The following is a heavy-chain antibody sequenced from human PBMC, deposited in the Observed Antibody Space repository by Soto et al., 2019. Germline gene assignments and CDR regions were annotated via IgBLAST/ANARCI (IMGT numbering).Heavy chain of an antibody. CDR3: ARDNHDPTRYSGTYYVWFDP. J-gene: IGHJ5*02. CDR2: ISPYNGNT. Sequence: QVQLVQSGAEVKKPGASVKVSCKASGYSFSSYGISSVRQAPGQGLEWMGWISPYNGNTEYAQKFQGRVTMTTDTSTSTAYMELRSLRSDDTAVYYCARDNHDPTRYSGTYYVWFDPWGQGTLVTVSS. CDR1: GYSFSSYG. V-gene: IGHV1-18*01. D-gene: IGHD1-26*01.